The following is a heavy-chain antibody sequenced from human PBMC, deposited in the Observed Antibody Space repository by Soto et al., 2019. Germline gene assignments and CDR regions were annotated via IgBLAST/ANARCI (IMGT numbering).Heavy chain of an antibody. D-gene: IGHD5-12*01. V-gene: IGHV1-8*01. Sequence: QVQLVQSGAEVKKPGASVKVSCKASGYTFTSYDINWVRQATGQGLEWMGWMNPNSGNTGYAQKFQGRVTMTRNTSISTPYMGRRSLKSEDTAVYYCARGGDGYNSGGGGVDYWGQGTLVTVSS. J-gene: IGHJ4*02. CDR1: GYTFTSYD. CDR3: ARGGDGYNSGGGGVDY. CDR2: MNPNSGNT.